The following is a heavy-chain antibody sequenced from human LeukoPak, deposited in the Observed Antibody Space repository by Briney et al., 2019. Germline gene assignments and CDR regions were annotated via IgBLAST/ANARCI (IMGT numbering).Heavy chain of an antibody. D-gene: IGHD3-3*01. CDR1: GYTFKSHY. CDR2: INPNSGGI. CDR3: ARGTIFGVVMKY. Sequence: ASVKVSCKASGYTFKSHYIHWLRQAPGQGPEWMGWINPNSGGIKYAQKFQGRVTMTRDTSISTAYMELSRLRSDDTAVYYCARGTIFGVVMKYWGQGTLVTVSS. V-gene: IGHV1-2*02. J-gene: IGHJ4*02.